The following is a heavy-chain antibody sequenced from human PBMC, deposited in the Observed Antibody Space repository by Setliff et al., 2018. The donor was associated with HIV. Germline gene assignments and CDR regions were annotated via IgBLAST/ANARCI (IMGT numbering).Heavy chain of an antibody. CDR1: GDSIRGGDFY. J-gene: IGHJ3*01. D-gene: IGHD1-1*01. CDR3: ARTTRHDGAAYVAFDL. V-gene: IGHV4-30-4*01. CDR2: VYWSGTT. Sequence: LSLTCIVSGDSIRGGDFYWTWIRQSPGKGLEWIGYVYWSGTTHYNPSLNGRVTISVDTSENQFSLKLDSLTAADSAVYYCARTTRHDGAAYVAFDLWGQGTLVTVSS.